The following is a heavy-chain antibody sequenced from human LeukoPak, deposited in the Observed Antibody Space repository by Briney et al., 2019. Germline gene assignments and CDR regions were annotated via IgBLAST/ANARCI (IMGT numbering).Heavy chain of an antibody. CDR1: GFTFSSYG. CDR3: AKVGNDYYYGMDV. V-gene: IGHV3-30*18. CDR2: ISYDGSNK. Sequence: GRSLRLSCAASGFTFSSYGMHWVRQAPGKGLEWVAVISYDGSNKYYADSVKGRFTISRDNSKNTLYLQMSSLRAEDTAVYYCAKVGNDYYYGMDVWGQGTTVTVSS. J-gene: IGHJ6*02. D-gene: IGHD7-27*01.